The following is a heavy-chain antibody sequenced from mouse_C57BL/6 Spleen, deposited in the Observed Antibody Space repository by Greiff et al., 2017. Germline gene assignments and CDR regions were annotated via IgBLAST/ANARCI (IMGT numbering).Heavy chain of an antibody. CDR3: TRDYGPSWFAY. D-gene: IGHD1-1*02. J-gene: IGHJ3*01. CDR2: IRNKANNHAT. V-gene: IGHV6-6*01. Sequence: EVKVEESGGGLVQPGGSMKLSCAASGFTFSDAWMAWVRQSPEKGLEWVAEIRNKANNHATYYAESVKGRFTISRDDSKSSVYLKMNSLRAEDTGIYYGTRDYGPSWFAYWGEGTLVTVSA. CDR1: GFTFSDAW.